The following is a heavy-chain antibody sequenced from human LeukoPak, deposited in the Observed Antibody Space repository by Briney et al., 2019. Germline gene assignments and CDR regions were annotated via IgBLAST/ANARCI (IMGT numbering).Heavy chain of an antibody. D-gene: IGHD3-10*02. V-gene: IGHV3-7*03. CDR1: RFTFSRYW. Sequence: GGSLRLSCVGSRFTFSRYWLNWVRQAPGKGLEWVANMNQDGSEIYYLDSVKGRFTISRDDARNSLFLQMNGLRADDTAVYYCTRENYVPDSWGQGTLVTVSS. CDR2: MNQDGSEI. CDR3: TRENYVPDS. J-gene: IGHJ5*02.